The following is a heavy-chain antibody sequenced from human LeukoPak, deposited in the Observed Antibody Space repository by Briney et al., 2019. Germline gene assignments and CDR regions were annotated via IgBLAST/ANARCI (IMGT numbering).Heavy chain of an antibody. J-gene: IGHJ4*02. V-gene: IGHV4-4*07. CDR2: IYTSGST. D-gene: IGHD4-11*01. Sequence: SETLSLTCTVSGGSISSYYWSWIRHPAGKGLEWIGRIYTSGSTNYNPSLKSRVTKPVDTSKNQFSLKLSSVTAADTAVYYCARDPGYSNTHYWGQGTLVTVSS. CDR1: GGSISSYY. CDR3: ARDPGYSNTHY.